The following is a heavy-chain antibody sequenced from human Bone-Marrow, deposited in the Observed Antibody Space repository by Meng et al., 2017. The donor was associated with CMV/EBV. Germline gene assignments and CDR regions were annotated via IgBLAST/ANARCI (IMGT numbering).Heavy chain of an antibody. CDR1: GGSISSSSYY. CDR2: IYYSGST. CDR3: ARADSEGAFEI. V-gene: IGHV4-39*07. Sequence: GSLRLSCTVSGGSISSSSYYWGWIRQPPGKGLEWIGSIYYSGSTYYNPSLKSRVTISVDTSKNQFSLKLSSVTAADTAVYYCARADSEGAFEIWGQGTMVTVSS. J-gene: IGHJ3*02.